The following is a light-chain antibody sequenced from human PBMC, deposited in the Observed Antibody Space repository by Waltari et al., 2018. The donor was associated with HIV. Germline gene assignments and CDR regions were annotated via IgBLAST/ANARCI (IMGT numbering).Light chain of an antibody. CDR3: LQDGSFPLT. J-gene: IGKJ3*01. CDR1: QGIGNE. Sequence: AIQMTQSPSSLSASVGDRVTITCRASQGIGNELGWYQQKSGKAPKVLIYAASSLQSGVSSRFSGSRSGTDFTLTISSLQPEDSATYYCLQDGSFPLTFGPGTKVDV. V-gene: IGKV1-6*01. CDR2: AAS.